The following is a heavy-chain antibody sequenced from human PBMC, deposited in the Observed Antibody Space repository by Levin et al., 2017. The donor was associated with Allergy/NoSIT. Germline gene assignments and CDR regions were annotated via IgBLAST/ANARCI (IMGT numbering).Heavy chain of an antibody. D-gene: IGHD6-6*01. J-gene: IGHJ4*02. CDR1: GFTFSSYS. V-gene: IGHV3-21*01. Sequence: GGSLRLSCAASGFTFSSYSMNWVRQAPGKGLEWVSSISSSSSYIYYADSVKGRFTISRDNAKNSLYLQMNSLRAEDTAVYYCARRSIGRTDEPVFDYWGQGTLVTVSS. CDR2: ISSSSSYI. CDR3: ARRSIGRTDEPVFDY.